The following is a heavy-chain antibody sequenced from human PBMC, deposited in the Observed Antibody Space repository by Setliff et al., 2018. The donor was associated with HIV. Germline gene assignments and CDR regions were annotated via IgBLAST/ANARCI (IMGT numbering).Heavy chain of an antibody. CDR3: ARGALSLTMTKLLSFFDS. D-gene: IGHD3-22*01. CDR2: IYHSGSI. V-gene: IGHV4-4*01. CDR1: GGSISSSNW. J-gene: IGHJ4*02. Sequence: LSLTCAVSGGSISSSNWWSWVRQPPGKGLEWIGEIYHSGSINYNPSLKSRVTISVVTSKSHFSLKMTSVTAADTAIYFCARGALSLTMTKLLSFFDSWGQGTQVTVSS.